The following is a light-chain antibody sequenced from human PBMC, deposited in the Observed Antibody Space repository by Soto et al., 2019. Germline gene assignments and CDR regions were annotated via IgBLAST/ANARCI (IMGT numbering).Light chain of an antibody. Sequence: DIQMTQSPSSLSASVGDRVTITCQASQDMSKYLNWYQQKPGKAPKVLIYDASNLHTGVPSRFTGSGSGTYFTFTITSLQPEDIATYDCQQYLSLPRTFGQGTKVEVK. V-gene: IGKV1-33*01. CDR2: DAS. J-gene: IGKJ1*01. CDR1: QDMSKY. CDR3: QQYLSLPRT.